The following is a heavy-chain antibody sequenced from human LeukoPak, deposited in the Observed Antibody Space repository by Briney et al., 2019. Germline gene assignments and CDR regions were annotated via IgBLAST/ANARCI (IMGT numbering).Heavy chain of an antibody. CDR2: ISYDRRSE. J-gene: IGHJ6*02. CDR3: ARARGKDGDYAENYYYYGMDV. D-gene: IGHD4-17*01. CDR1: GFTFSSYA. Sequence: GRSLRLSCAASGFTFSSYAVHWVRQAPGKGLEWVAIISYDRRSEYYADSVKGRFTISRDNSKNTLYLQMNSLRAEGTAVYYCARARGKDGDYAENYYYYGMDVWGQGTTVTVSS. V-gene: IGHV3-30*04.